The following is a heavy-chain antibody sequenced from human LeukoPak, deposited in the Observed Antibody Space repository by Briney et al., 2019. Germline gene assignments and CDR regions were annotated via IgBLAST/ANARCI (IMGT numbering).Heavy chain of an antibody. CDR1: GGSISSSSYY. J-gene: IGHJ4*02. V-gene: IGHV4-39*07. CDR3: ARMDDFWSGPSWRLDY. D-gene: IGHD3-3*01. CDR2: IYYSGST. Sequence: KPSETLSLTCTVSGGSISSSSYYWGWIRQPPGKGLEWIGSIYYSGSTYYNPSLKSRVTISVDTSKNQFSLKLSSVTAADTAVYYCARMDDFWSGPSWRLDYWGQGTLVTVSS.